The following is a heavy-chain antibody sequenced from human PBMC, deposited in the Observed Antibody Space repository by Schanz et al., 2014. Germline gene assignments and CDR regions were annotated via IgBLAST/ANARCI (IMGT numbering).Heavy chain of an antibody. CDR2: ISWNSGNI. D-gene: IGHD2-21*02. J-gene: IGHJ4*02. CDR3: AKVQTHTLYGGNSCFDY. Sequence: VQLVESGGGLVKPGGSLRLSCAASGFTFEDYAMHWVRQVPGKGLEWVSGISWNSGNIAYADSVKGRFTISRDNAKNSLYLQMNSLRPEDTALYYCAKVQTHTLYGGNSCFDYWGQGTLVTVSS. V-gene: IGHV3-9*01. CDR1: GFTFEDYA.